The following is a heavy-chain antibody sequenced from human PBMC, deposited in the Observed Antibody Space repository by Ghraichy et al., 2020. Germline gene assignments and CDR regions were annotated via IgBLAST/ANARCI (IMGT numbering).Heavy chain of an antibody. D-gene: IGHD2-2*01. V-gene: IGHV3-11*01. CDR3: ARDIVVADYYYYGMDV. CDR1: GFTFSDYY. CDR2: ISSSGSTI. Sequence: GESLNISCAASGFTFSDYYMSWIRQAPGKGLEWVSYISSSGSTIYYADSVKGRFTISRDNAKNSLYLQMNSLRAEDTAVYYCARDIVVADYYYYGMDVWGQGTTVTVSS. J-gene: IGHJ6*02.